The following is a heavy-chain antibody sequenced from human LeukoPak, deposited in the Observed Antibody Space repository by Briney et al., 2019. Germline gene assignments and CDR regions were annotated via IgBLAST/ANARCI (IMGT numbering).Heavy chain of an antibody. J-gene: IGHJ3*02. CDR2: IWYDGSNK. CDR1: GFTFSSYG. D-gene: IGHD2/OR15-2a*01. Sequence: GGSLRLSCAASGFTFSSYGMHWVRQAPGKGLEWVADIWYDGSNKYYADSVKGRFTISRDNSKNTLYLQMNSLRAEDTAVYYCAKGVAISTYLLYAFDIWGQGTMVTVSS. CDR3: AKGVAISTYLLYAFDI. V-gene: IGHV3-33*06.